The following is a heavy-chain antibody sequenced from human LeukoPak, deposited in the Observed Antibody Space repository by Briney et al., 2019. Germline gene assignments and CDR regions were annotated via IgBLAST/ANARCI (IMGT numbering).Heavy chain of an antibody. CDR1: GFTFSSYA. CDR2: ISYDGSNK. D-gene: IGHD3-3*01. CDR3: AKGTIFGVVIDY. Sequence: GRSLRLSCAASGFTFSSYAMHWVRQAPGKGLEWVAVISYDGSNKYYADSVKGRFTISRDNSKNTLYLQMNSLRAEDTAVYYCAKGTIFGVVIDYWGQGTLVTVSS. V-gene: IGHV3-30-3*01. J-gene: IGHJ4*02.